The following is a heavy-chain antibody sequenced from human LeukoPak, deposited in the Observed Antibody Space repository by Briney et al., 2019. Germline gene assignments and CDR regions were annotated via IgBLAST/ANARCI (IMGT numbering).Heavy chain of an antibody. CDR2: LNPNSGCT. J-gene: IGHJ4*02. CDR1: GYTFTAYY. Sequence: SVKVSCKASGYTFTAYYIHWVRQAPGQGVEWSGRLNPNSGCTDFAQKFQGRVTMTRDTSITTAYMQLISLRSDDTAVYYCARLDTDNYRWGQGTLVTVSS. CDR3: ARLDTDNYR. V-gene: IGHV1-2*06. D-gene: IGHD1-1*01.